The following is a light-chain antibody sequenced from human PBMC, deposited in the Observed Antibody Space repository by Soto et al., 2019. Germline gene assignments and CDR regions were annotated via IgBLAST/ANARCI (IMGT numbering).Light chain of an antibody. J-gene: IGKJ2*01. Sequence: EIVLTQSPATLSLSPGDRVTLSCRASQSVGSNLAWYQQKPGQAPRLLIYGVSNRATGIPARFSGSGSGTDFTLTISSLEPEDFAVYFCQNRNNWPPDATFGQGTRLEIK. CDR3: QNRNNWPPDAT. CDR1: QSVGSN. V-gene: IGKV3-11*01. CDR2: GVS.